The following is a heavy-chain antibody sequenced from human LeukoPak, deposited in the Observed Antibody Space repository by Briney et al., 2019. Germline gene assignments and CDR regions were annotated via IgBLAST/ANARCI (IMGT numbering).Heavy chain of an antibody. CDR2: ISYDGSNK. CDR3: ARVGNSRGNYDILTGYYPFDY. J-gene: IGHJ4*02. D-gene: IGHD3-9*01. V-gene: IGHV3-30*04. CDR1: GFTFSSYA. Sequence: PGRSLRLSCAASGFTFSSYAMHWVRQAPGKGLEWVAVISYDGSNKYYADSVKGRFTISRDNAKNSLYLQMNSLRAEDTAVYYCARVGNSRGNYDILTGYYPFDYWGQGTLVTVSS.